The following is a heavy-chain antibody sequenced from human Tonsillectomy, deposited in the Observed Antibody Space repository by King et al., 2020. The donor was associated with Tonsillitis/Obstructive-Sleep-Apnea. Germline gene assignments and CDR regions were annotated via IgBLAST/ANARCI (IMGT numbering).Heavy chain of an antibody. CDR2: ISYHGSNT. CDR1: GFTFSNYG. D-gene: IGHD6-13*01. CDR3: AKDLRRVGIAAAANYYYAMDV. Sequence: VQLVESGGGVVQPGRSLRLSCAASGFTFSNYGMNWVRQAPGKGLEWVAVISYHGSNTYYVDSVKGRFTISRDNSKNTLYLLMNSLRAEDTAVYYCAKDLRRVGIAAAANYYYAMDVWGQGTTVTVSS. V-gene: IGHV3-30*18. J-gene: IGHJ6*02.